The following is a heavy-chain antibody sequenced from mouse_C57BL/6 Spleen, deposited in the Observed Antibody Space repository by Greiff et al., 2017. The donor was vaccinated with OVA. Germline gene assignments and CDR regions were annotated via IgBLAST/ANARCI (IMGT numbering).Heavy chain of an antibody. CDR2: IYPRDGST. V-gene: IGHV1-85*01. Sequence: VQLVESGPELVKPGASVKLSCKASGYTFTSYDINWVKQRPGQGLEWIGWIYPRDGSTKYNEKFKGKATLTVDTSSSTAYMELHSLTSEDSAVYFCARWGYYGSSYWYFDVWGTGTTVTVSS. D-gene: IGHD1-1*01. CDR3: ARWGYYGSSYWYFDV. J-gene: IGHJ1*03. CDR1: GYTFTSYD.